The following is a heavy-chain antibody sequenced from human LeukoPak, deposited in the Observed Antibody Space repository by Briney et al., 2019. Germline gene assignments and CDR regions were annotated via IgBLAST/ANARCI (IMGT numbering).Heavy chain of an antibody. V-gene: IGHV3-33*01. CDR1: GFTFSSYG. CDR2: IWYDGSNK. D-gene: IGHD6-19*01. J-gene: IGHJ4*02. CDR3: ARDLGSGWMEGYFDY. Sequence: PGRSLRLSCAASGFTFSSYGTHWVRQAPGKGLEWVAVIWYDGSNKYYADSVKGRFTISRDNSQNTLYLQMNSLRAEDTAVYYCARDLGSGWMEGYFDYWGQGTLVTVSS.